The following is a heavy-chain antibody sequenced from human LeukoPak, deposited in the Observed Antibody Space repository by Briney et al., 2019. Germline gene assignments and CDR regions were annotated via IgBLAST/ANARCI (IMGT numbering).Heavy chain of an antibody. J-gene: IGHJ4*02. D-gene: IGHD2-8*01. Sequence: SETLSLTCAVYGGSFSGYYWSWIRQPPGKGLEWMGEINHSGSTNYNPSLKSRVTISVDTSKNQFSLKLSSVTAADTAVYYCARTPNRGATFDYWGQGTLVTVSS. CDR2: INHSGST. V-gene: IGHV4-34*01. CDR1: GGSFSGYY. CDR3: ARTPNRGATFDY.